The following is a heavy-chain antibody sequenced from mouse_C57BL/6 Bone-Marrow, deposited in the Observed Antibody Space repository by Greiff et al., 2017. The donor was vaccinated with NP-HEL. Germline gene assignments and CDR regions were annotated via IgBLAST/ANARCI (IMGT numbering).Heavy chain of an antibody. CDR2: ISSGGSYT. CDR1: GFTFSSYG. D-gene: IGHD2-4*01. CDR3: ARQIRLRRGFDY. V-gene: IGHV5-6*01. J-gene: IGHJ2*01. Sequence: DVQLVESGGDLVKPGGSLKLSCAASGFTFSSYGMSWVRQTPDKRLEWVATISSGGSYTYYPDSVKGRFTISRDNAKNTLYLQMSSLKSEDTAMYYCARQIRLRRGFDYWGQGTTLTVSS.